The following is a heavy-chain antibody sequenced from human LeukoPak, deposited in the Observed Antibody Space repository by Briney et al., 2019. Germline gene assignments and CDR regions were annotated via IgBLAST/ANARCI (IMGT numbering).Heavy chain of an antibody. V-gene: IGHV4-59*01. CDR1: GGSISPYY. CDR2: IYYSGST. J-gene: IGHJ6*03. CDR3: ARVPRSYYYYYYMDV. Sequence: SETLSLTCTVSGGSISPYYWSWIRQPPGRSLEWIGLIYYSGSTNYNPSLRSRVIISVDTSKNQFSLKLSSVTAADTAVYYCARVPRSYYYYYYMDVWGKGTTVTVSS.